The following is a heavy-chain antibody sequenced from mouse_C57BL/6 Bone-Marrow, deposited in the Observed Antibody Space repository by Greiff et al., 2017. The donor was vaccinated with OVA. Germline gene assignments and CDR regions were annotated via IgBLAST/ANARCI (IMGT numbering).Heavy chain of an antibody. Sequence: VQLQESGPGLVQPSPSLSITCTASGFSLTSYGVHWVRQSPGKGLEWLGVIWSGGSTDYNAAFISRLSISTDNSKSRVFFKMNSLQADDTSIYYCARKAYDEGDWYFDGWGKGTTVTVSS. CDR1: GFSLTSYG. V-gene: IGHV2-2*01. J-gene: IGHJ1*03. D-gene: IGHD2-12*01. CDR3: ARKAYDEGDWYFDG. CDR2: IWSGGST.